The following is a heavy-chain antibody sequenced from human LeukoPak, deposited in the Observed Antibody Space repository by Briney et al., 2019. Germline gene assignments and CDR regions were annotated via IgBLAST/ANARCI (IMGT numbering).Heavy chain of an antibody. Sequence: SETLSLTCAVSGYSISSGYDWGWIRQPPGKGLEWIGSIYHSGSTYYNPSLKSRVTISVDTSKNQFSLKLSSVTAADTAVYYCARITVVTPPGYWGQGTLVTVSS. D-gene: IGHD4-23*01. V-gene: IGHV4-38-2*01. CDR1: GYSISSGYD. CDR3: ARITVVTPPGY. CDR2: IYHSGST. J-gene: IGHJ4*02.